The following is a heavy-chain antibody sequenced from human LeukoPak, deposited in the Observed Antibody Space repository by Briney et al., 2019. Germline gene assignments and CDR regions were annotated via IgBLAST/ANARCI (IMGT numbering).Heavy chain of an antibody. CDR1: TFSFSEYP. D-gene: IGHD1-1*01. V-gene: IGHV3-23*01. J-gene: IGHJ3*02. Sequence: GGSLRLSCAASTFSFSEYPMGWVRQAPGKGLEWVSGISAGGDGTYYADPVKGRSTISRDNSKNTLFLQMNSLRAEDTAKYYCAKSLLTTATGTGRASDIWGQGTMVTVSS. CDR3: AKSLLTTATGTGRASDI. CDR2: ISAGGDGT.